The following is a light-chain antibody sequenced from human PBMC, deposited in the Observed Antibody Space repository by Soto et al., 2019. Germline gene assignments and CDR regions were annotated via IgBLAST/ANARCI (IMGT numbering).Light chain of an antibody. CDR1: KLGDKY. V-gene: IGLV3-1*01. J-gene: IGLJ1*01. CDR3: QTWDSSSGWV. CDR2: EDA. Sequence: ELTQPPSVSVSPGQTATISCSGDKLGDKYACWYQQKPGQSPVLVIYEDAKRPSGIPERFSGSNSGNTATLTISGTQTMDEADYYCQTWDSSSGWVFGTGTKVTVL.